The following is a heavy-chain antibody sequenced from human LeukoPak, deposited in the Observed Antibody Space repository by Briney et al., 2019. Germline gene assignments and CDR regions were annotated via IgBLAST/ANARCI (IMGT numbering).Heavy chain of an antibody. CDR1: GGTFSSYA. D-gene: IGHD3-9*01. CDR2: IIPIFGTA. V-gene: IGHV1-69*13. CDR3: ARGRHQRYFDSFCDY. Sequence: SVKVSCKASGGTFSSYAISWVRQAPGQGLEWMGGIIPIFGTANYAQKFQGRVTITADESTSTAYMELSSLRSEDTAVYYCARGRHQRYFDSFCDYSGQRTLVTVSS. J-gene: IGHJ4*02.